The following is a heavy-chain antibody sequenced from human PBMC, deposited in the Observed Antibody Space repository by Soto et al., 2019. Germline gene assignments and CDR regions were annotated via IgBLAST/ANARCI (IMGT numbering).Heavy chain of an antibody. V-gene: IGHV3-7*03. CDR3: VSDRGYSNFDE. Sequence: PGWSLRLSCAASGFTFSNYWMSWVRQAPGKGLEWVANMKEDGGEINYVDSVKGRFTISRDNAKNSQYLQMNSLRVEDTAVYHCVSDRGYSNFDEWGQGSPVIVSS. CDR2: MKEDGGEI. D-gene: IGHD4-4*01. CDR1: GFTFSNYW. J-gene: IGHJ4*02.